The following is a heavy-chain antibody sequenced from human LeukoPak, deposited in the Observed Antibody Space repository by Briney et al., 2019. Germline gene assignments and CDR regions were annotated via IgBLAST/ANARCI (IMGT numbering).Heavy chain of an antibody. D-gene: IGHD1-20*01. V-gene: IGHV3-21*01. CDR2: ISSSSYI. CDR3: AKDRWAYNWNDVSGWFDP. J-gene: IGHJ5*02. Sequence: GGSLRLSCAASGFTFSSYSMNWVRQAPGKGLEWVSSISSSSYIYYADSVKGRFTISRDNSKNTLYLQMNSLRAEDTAVYYCAKDRWAYNWNDVSGWFDPWGQGTLVTVSS. CDR1: GFTFSSYS.